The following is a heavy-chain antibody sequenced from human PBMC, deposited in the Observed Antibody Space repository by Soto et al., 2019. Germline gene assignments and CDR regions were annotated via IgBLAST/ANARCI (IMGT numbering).Heavy chain of an antibody. Sequence: QVQLVQSGAEVKKPGASVKVSCKASGYIFTSYAMHWVRQAPGQRLEWMGWINAGNGNTKYSQKFQGRVTITRDTSASTAYMELSSLRSKDTAVYYCARHAVDFWSGYYTGGFDYWGQGTLVTISS. CDR2: INAGNGNT. CDR3: ARHAVDFWSGYYTGGFDY. D-gene: IGHD3-3*01. V-gene: IGHV1-3*01. CDR1: GYIFTSYA. J-gene: IGHJ4*02.